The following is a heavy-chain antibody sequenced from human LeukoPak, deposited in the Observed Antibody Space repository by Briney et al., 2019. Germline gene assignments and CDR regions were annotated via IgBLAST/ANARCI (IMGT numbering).Heavy chain of an antibody. V-gene: IGHV4-30-4*08. CDR2: IYYSGST. Sequence: SETLSLTCTVSGGSISSGDYYWSWIRQPPGKGLEWIGYIYYSGSTYYNPSLKSRVTISVDTSKNQFSLKLSSVTAADTAVYYCARDADPPNNWFDPWGQGTLVTVSS. CDR1: GGSISSGDYY. CDR3: ARDADPPNNWFDP. J-gene: IGHJ5*02.